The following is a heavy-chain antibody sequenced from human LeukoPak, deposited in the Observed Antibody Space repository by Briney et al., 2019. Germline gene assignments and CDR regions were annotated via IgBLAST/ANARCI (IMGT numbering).Heavy chain of an antibody. J-gene: IGHJ4*02. CDR2: IYSDGST. D-gene: IGHD5-18*01. CDR1: GFTVSSNY. V-gene: IGHV3-53*01. CDR3: ARAIRGYSYALDY. Sequence: PGGSLRLSCAASGFTVSSNYMSWVRQAPGKGLEWVSVIYSDGSTYYADSVKGRFTISRDNSKNTLCLQMNSLRAEDTAVYYCARAIRGYSYALDYWGQGTLVTVSS.